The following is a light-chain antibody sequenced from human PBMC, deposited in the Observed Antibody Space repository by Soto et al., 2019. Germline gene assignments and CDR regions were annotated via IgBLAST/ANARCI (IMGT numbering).Light chain of an antibody. CDR3: QQLRAYPHT. CDR1: QTINDY. Sequence: DIQLTQSPSFLSASVGDRVTVTCRASQTINDYLAWFQKKEGKAPELLIYPASTLQGGVPSRFSGHGSGIEFTHTIISLQPEDFATYYCQQLRAYPHTFGQGTKLEI. J-gene: IGKJ2*01. V-gene: IGKV1-9*01. CDR2: PAS.